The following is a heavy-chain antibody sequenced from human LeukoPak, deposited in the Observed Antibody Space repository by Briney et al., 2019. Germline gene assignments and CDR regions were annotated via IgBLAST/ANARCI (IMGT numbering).Heavy chain of an antibody. CDR1: GFTFSTFS. V-gene: IGHV3-21*01. D-gene: IGHD1-7*01. CDR3: ARRTFPNDAFDV. CDR2: ISGSGSDI. J-gene: IGHJ3*01. Sequence: GGSLRLSCAASGFTFSTFSMNWVRQTPGKGLEWVSAISGSGSDIYYADSVKGRFTISRDNPKRSLYLQMNSLRAEDTAVYYCARRTFPNDAFDVWGQGTVVTVFS.